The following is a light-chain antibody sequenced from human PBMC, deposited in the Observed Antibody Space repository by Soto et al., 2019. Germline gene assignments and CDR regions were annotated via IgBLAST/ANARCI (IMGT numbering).Light chain of an antibody. V-gene: IGKV2-28*01. CDR2: LGS. Sequence: VMTQSPLSLPVTPGEPASISCRSSQSLLHSNGYNYLDWYLQKPGQSPQLLIYLGSNRASGVPDRFSGSGSGTDFTLKISRVEAEDVGVYYCMQGTHWPPITFGQGTRLEIK. CDR3: MQGTHWPPIT. J-gene: IGKJ5*01. CDR1: QSLLHSNGYNY.